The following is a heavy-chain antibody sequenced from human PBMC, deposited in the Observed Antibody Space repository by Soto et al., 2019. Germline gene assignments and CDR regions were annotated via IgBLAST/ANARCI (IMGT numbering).Heavy chain of an antibody. CDR1: GYTFTSYG. D-gene: IGHD3-22*01. V-gene: IGHV1-2*02. CDR3: ARGYYHDRDLDF. CDR2: LNPNSGGT. J-gene: IGHJ4*02. Sequence: GASVKVSCKASGYTFTSYGISWVRQAPGQGLEWMGWLNPNSGGTTYAQKFQGRVTMTRDKSISTAYMELTKLTSDDTAIYFCARGYYHDRDLDFWGPGSLVTVYS.